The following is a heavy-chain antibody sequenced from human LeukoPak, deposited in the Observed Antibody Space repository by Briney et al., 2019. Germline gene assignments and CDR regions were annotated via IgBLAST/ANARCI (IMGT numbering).Heavy chain of an antibody. CDR2: IYYSGST. CDR1: GGSISSSSYY. D-gene: IGHD6-19*01. J-gene: IGHJ4*02. CDR3: ARSRSGWYRRLDY. Sequence: SPSETLSLTCTVSGGSISSSSYYWGWIRQPPGKGLEWIGSIYYSGSTYYNPSLKSRVTISVDTSKNQFSLKLSSVTAADTAVYYCARSRSGWYRRLDYWGQGTLVTVSS. V-gene: IGHV4-39*07.